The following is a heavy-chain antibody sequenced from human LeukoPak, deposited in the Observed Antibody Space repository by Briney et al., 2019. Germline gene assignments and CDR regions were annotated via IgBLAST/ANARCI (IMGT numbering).Heavy chain of an antibody. D-gene: IGHD3-10*01. V-gene: IGHV4-59*01. Sequence: SETLSLTCTVSGGSISSYYWSWIRQPPGKGLEWIGYIYYSGSTNYNPSLKSRVTISVDTSKNQFSLKMSSVTAADTAVYYCARNHGSGRGEWFDPWGQGTLVTVSS. CDR2: IYYSGST. CDR3: ARNHGSGRGEWFDP. CDR1: GGSISSYY. J-gene: IGHJ5*02.